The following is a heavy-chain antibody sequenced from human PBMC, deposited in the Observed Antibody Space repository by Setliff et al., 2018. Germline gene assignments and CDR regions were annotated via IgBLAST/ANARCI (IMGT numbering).Heavy chain of an antibody. CDR3: ARGSRFGTIVYRGAYYLDV. CDR2: INTNTGNP. CDR1: GYTFSTYA. J-gene: IGHJ6*03. D-gene: IGHD3-10*01. V-gene: IGHV7-4-1*02. Sequence: ASVKVSCKGSGYTFSTYAIIWMRQAPGQGLEWMGWINTNTGNPSYAQGFTGRFVFSLDTSVSTAYLQISSLKAEDTAIYYCARGSRFGTIVYRGAYYLDVWGKGTTVTVSS.